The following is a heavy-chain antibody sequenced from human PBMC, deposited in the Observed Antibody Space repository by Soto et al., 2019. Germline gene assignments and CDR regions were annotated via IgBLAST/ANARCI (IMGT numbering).Heavy chain of an antibody. J-gene: IGHJ4*02. Sequence: SETLSLTCTVSGDSISTNSYSWGWIRQPPGQGLEWIGLFYYSGSTHYNPSLKSRLTVSVDTSKNQFSLKVSSVAAADTAVYYCARVGYCGGDCSFPDYWGQGTLVTVSS. CDR3: ARVGYCGGDCSFPDY. D-gene: IGHD2-21*02. CDR1: GDSISTNSYS. V-gene: IGHV4-39*07. CDR2: FYYSGST.